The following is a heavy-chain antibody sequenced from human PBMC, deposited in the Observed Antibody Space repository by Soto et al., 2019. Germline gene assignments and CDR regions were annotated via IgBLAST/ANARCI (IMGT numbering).Heavy chain of an antibody. CDR3: AASGRDGRGDDYKDTEGLDI. D-gene: IGHD4-4*01. V-gene: IGHV1-69*01. CDR2: IIPLFNVA. Sequence: QVQLVQSGPEVKKPGSSVKVSCEASGGTFSNFAVNWVRQAPGQGLEWVGGIIPLFNVAKYAQKFEGRVTSVADDSTSTAYMDLSSLRSDDTAVYYCAASGRDGRGDDYKDTEGLDIWGQGTMVTVSS. CDR1: GGTFSNFA. J-gene: IGHJ3*02.